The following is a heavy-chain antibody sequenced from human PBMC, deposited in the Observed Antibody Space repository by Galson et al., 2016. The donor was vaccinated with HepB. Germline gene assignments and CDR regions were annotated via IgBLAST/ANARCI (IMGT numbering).Heavy chain of an antibody. V-gene: IGHV3-30-3*01. Sequence: SLRLSCAASGFTFSSYAIHWVRQTPGKGLEWVAVILYDGNNKYYADSVKGRFTFSRDNSKNTLYLQMNSLRAEDTAVYYCARDSRFGGDDSAFDYWGQGTLVTVSS. CDR1: GFTFSSYA. CDR3: ARDSRFGGDDSAFDY. J-gene: IGHJ4*02. D-gene: IGHD3-10*01. CDR2: ILYDGNNK.